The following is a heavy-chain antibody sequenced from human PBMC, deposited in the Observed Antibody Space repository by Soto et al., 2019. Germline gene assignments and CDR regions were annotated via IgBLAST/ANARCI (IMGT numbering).Heavy chain of an antibody. CDR1: GFRFSDYS. V-gene: IGHV3-23*01. CDR3: AILEKCSSRRNVPAY. CDR2: ISGSGGNT. D-gene: IGHD6-6*01. Sequence: PGGSLRLSCAASGFRFSDYSMNWVRQAPGRGLEWVSYISGSGGNTYYADSVKGRFTISRDNSNNTLYLQMNSLRVEDTAVYYCAILEKCSSRRNVPAYWAQGT. J-gene: IGHJ4*02.